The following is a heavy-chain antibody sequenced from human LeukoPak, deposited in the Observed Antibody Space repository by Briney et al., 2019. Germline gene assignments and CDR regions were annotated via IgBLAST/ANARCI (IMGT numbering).Heavy chain of an antibody. CDR3: ARDWRLGATTSPDAFDI. Sequence: SVTVSCKASGYTFTSYYMHWVRQAPGQGLEWMGIINPSGGSTSYAQKFQGRVTMTRDTSTSTVYMELSSLRPEDTAVYYCARDWRLGATTSPDAFDIWGQGTMVTVSS. V-gene: IGHV1-46*01. CDR2: INPSGGST. J-gene: IGHJ3*02. CDR1: GYTFTSYY. D-gene: IGHD1-26*01.